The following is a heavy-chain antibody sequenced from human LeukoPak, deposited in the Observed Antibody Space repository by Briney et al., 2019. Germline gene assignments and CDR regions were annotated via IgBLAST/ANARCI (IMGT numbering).Heavy chain of an antibody. V-gene: IGHV3-9*01. CDR2: ISWNSGSI. CDR1: GFTFADYA. CDR3: AKGGPYDILTGPNNWFDP. D-gene: IGHD3-9*01. J-gene: IGHJ5*02. Sequence: PGRSLRLSCAASGFTFADYAMHSVRQAPGKGLEWVSGISWNSGSIGYADSVKGRFTISRDNAKNSLYLQMNSLRAEDTALYYCAKGGPYDILTGPNNWFDPWGQGTLVTVSS.